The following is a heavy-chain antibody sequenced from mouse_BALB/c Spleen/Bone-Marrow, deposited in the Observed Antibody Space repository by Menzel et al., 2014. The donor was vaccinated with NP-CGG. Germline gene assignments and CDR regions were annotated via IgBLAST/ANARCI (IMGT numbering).Heavy chain of an antibody. Sequence: QVQLQQSGADLARPGASVKMSCKASGYTFTSYTMHWVKQRPGQGLEWIGYINPSSGYTNYNQKFKDKATLTADKSSSTAYMQLSSLTSEDSAVYYCAYGNYGYAMDYWGQGTTVTVSS. CDR3: AYGNYGYAMDY. CDR2: INPSSGYT. D-gene: IGHD2-10*02. V-gene: IGHV1-4*01. J-gene: IGHJ4*01. CDR1: GYTFTSYT.